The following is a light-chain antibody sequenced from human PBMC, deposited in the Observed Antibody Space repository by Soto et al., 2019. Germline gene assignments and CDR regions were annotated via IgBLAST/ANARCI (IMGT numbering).Light chain of an antibody. CDR2: MGS. CDR3: MQGVQAPPWT. CDR1: QSLLHSNGYYY. J-gene: IGKJ1*01. Sequence: IVLTQSPLSLPVTPGEPASISCRSSQSLLHSNGYYYLDWYLQKPGQSPQLLIYMGSYRAYGVPDRFSGSGSGTDFTLKISIVEAEDVGVYFCMQGVQAPPWTFGQGTRVEIK. V-gene: IGKV2-28*01.